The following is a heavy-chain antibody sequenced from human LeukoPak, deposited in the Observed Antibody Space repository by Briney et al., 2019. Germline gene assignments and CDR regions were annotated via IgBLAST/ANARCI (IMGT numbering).Heavy chain of an antibody. CDR1: GFTFSSYD. V-gene: IGHV3-23*01. D-gene: IGHD2-15*01. CDR3: AKNGDRGAYCTGGTCYPYFYYYMDV. J-gene: IGHJ6*03. Sequence: GALSLSCAASGFTFSSYDVTWVRQAPGRGLEWVSSIRPSGDNTYYGDSVKGRFTISRDNSKNTLYLQMNSLRAEDTAIYYCAKNGDRGAYCTGGTCYPYFYYYMDVWGQGTLVTVSS. CDR2: IRPSGDNT.